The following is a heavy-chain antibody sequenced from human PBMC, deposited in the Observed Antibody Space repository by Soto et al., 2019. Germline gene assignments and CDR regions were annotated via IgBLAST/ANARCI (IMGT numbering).Heavy chain of an antibody. Sequence: QVQLVESGGGLVKPGGFLRLSCAASGFTFSDYYMSWIRQAPGTGLEWVSYIISSGSTIYYADSVKCRFTISRDNAKNSLYLQMNSLRAEDTAVYYCARDRQYYYDSSGYSDAFDIWGQGTMVTVSS. CDR3: ARDRQYYYDSSGYSDAFDI. CDR1: GFTFSDYY. D-gene: IGHD3-22*01. J-gene: IGHJ3*02. CDR2: IISSGSTI. V-gene: IGHV3-11*01.